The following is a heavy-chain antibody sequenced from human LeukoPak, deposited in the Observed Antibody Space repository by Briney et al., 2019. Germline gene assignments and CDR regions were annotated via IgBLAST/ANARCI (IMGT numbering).Heavy chain of an antibody. D-gene: IGHD6-13*01. CDR3: AKVGRIAAPWWFDP. V-gene: IGHV3-33*06. J-gene: IGHJ5*02. CDR2: IWYDGSNK. CDR1: GFTFSSYG. Sequence: GGSLRLSCAASGFTFSSYGMHWVRQAPGKGLEWVAVIWYDGSNKYYADSVKGRFTISRDNSKNTLYLQMNSLRAEDTAVYYCAKVGRIAAPWWFDPWGQGTLVTVSS.